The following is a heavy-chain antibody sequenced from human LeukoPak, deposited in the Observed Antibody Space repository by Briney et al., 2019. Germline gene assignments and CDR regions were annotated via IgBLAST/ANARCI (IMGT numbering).Heavy chain of an antibody. CDR1: GDSFSNTNW. CDR3: ARLWFDYSYMDV. Sequence: SGTLSLTCAVSGDSFSNTNWWTWVRQPPGKGLEWIGEIHHSGSTNYNPSLRSRVTISIDKSKKQFSLKRSAVTAADTAVYYCARLWFDYSYMDVSGKGTTVTVSS. D-gene: IGHD3-10*01. CDR2: IHHSGST. J-gene: IGHJ6*03. V-gene: IGHV4-4*02.